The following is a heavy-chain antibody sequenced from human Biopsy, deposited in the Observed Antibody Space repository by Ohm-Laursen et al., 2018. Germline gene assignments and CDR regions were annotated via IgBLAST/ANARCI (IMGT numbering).Heavy chain of an antibody. D-gene: IGHD3-16*01. CDR1: GFNFDDYA. J-gene: IGHJ4*02. CDR2: LTWNSGTI. Sequence: SLRLSRAAPGFNFDDYAMHWIRQGPGKGLEWVAGLTWNSGTIAYAGSVRGRFTISRDNAKNSLYLQMNNLTSEDTALYYCVRSLRNYDFLDSWGQGTLVSVSS. CDR3: VRSLRNYDFLDS. V-gene: IGHV3-9*01.